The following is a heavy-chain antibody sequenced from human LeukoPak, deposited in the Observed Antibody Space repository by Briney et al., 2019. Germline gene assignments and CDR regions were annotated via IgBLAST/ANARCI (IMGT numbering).Heavy chain of an antibody. J-gene: IGHJ4*02. D-gene: IGHD1-14*01. V-gene: IGHV4-39*01. CDR1: GGSVSSSSFY. CDR3: ARFDPPVGRYYFDS. CDR2: IYYSGST. Sequence: SETLSLTCNVSGGSVSSSSFYWGWIRQPPGKGLEWIGNIYYSGSTYYKPSLKSRVTISVDTSKNQFSLRLSSVTAAGTAVYYCARFDPPVGRYYFDSWGQGTQVTVSS.